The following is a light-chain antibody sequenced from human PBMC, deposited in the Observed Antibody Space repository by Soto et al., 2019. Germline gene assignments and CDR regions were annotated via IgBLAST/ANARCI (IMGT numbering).Light chain of an antibody. Sequence: EIVLTQSPGTLSLSPGARATLSCTASQSVSSSYLAWYQQKPGQAPRLLIYGASSRATGIPDRFSGSGSGTDFTLTISRLEPDDFAVYSCQQYGSPPTTFGQGTRLEIK. CDR3: QQYGSPPTT. V-gene: IGKV3-20*01. J-gene: IGKJ5*01. CDR2: GAS. CDR1: QSVSSSY.